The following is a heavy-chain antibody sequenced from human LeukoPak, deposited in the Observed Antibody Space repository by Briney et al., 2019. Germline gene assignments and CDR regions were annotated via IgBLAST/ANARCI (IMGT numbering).Heavy chain of an antibody. CDR2: MYYTGST. V-gene: IGHV4-39*07. J-gene: IGHJ4*02. CDR3: ARVRAVRGDKGFDY. D-gene: IGHD3-10*01. Sequence: SETLSLTCTGSGGSISSSTYYWGWIRQPPGKGLEWIGSMYYTGSTYYNPSLKSRVTISVDTSKNQFSLKLSSVTAADTAVYYCARVRAVRGDKGFDYWGQGTLVTVSS. CDR1: GGSISSSTYY.